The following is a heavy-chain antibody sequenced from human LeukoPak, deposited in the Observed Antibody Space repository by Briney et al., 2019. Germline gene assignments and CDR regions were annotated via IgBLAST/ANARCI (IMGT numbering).Heavy chain of an antibody. V-gene: IGHV3-23*01. CDR2: ISGSGGST. CDR1: GFTFNXXA. CDR3: ANXXGPRFDY. Sequence: RLSCXASGFTFNXXAXSWVXXAXGXGLEWVSSISGSGGSTYYADSVKGRFTISRDNSKNTLYLQMNSLRAEDTAVYYCANXXGPRFDYWGQGTXXXXSS. J-gene: IGHJ4*02.